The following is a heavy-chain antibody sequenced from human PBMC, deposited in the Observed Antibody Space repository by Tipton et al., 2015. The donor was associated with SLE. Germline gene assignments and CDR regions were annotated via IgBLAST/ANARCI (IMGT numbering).Heavy chain of an antibody. Sequence: LRLSCIVSGGSVSSGAFYWGWIRQPPGKGLEWIGSLYYSGTTYYNTSLKSRVTISIDTSKNQFSLKLTSVAAADTAMYYCASLVGVSTSGAFDLWGQGTMVTGSS. D-gene: IGHD1-26*01. CDR1: GGSVSSGAFY. CDR2: LYYSGTT. V-gene: IGHV4-39*07. CDR3: ASLVGVSTSGAFDL. J-gene: IGHJ3*01.